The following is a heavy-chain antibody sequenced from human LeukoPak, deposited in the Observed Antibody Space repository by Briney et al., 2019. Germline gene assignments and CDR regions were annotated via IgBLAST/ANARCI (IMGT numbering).Heavy chain of an antibody. CDR1: GFTFSSYG. CDR3: AKDARGFQLHRGAFDI. J-gene: IGHJ3*02. Sequence: GGSLRLSCAASGFTFSSYGMSWVRQAPGKGLEWVSTISVSGRSTYYADSVKGRFTISRDNSENTLYLQMNSLRGEDTATYFCAKDARGFQLHRGAFDIWGQGTMVTVSS. V-gene: IGHV3-23*01. D-gene: IGHD2-2*01. CDR2: ISVSGRST.